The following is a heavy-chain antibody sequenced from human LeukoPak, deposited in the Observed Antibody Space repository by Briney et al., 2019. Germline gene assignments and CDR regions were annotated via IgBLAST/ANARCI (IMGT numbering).Heavy chain of an antibody. D-gene: IGHD6-13*01. CDR1: GFTFSNYA. J-gene: IGHJ4*02. V-gene: IGHV3-30*02. CDR3: AKDIGRSSYYYFDY. Sequence: PGGSLRLSCVASGFTFSNYAMHWVRQAPGKGLEWVAFIRYDGSDKYYADSVKGRFTISRDNSKNTLYVQMNTLRAEDTAVYSCAKDIGRSSYYYFDYWGQGTLVTVSS. CDR2: IRYDGSDK.